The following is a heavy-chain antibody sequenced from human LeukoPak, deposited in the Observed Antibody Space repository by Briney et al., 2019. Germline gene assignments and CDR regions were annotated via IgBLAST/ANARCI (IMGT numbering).Heavy chain of an antibody. CDR3: ARYFDY. Sequence: PSQTLSLTCTVSGGSISSDDYDWSWIRQPAGKGLEWIGRIYPSGNTNYNPSLRSRVTISIDTSKNQFSLKLSSVTAADTAVYYCARYFDYWGQGILVTVSS. CDR2: IYPSGNT. V-gene: IGHV4-61*02. J-gene: IGHJ4*02. CDR1: GGSISSDDYD.